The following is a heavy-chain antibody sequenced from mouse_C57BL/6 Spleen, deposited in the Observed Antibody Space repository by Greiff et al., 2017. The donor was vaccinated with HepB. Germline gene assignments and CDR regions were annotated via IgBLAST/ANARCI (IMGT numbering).Heavy chain of an antibody. J-gene: IGHJ4*01. CDR3: ARPTAGTLYAMDY. CDR2: ISSGSSTI. V-gene: IGHV5-17*01. Sequence: EVKVEESGGGLVKPGGSLKLSCAASGFTFSDYGMHWVRQAPENGLEWVAYISSGSSTIYYADTVKGRFTISRDNAKNTLFLQMTSLRSEDTAMYYCARPTAGTLYAMDYWGQGTSVTVSS. CDR1: GFTFSDYG. D-gene: IGHD4-1*01.